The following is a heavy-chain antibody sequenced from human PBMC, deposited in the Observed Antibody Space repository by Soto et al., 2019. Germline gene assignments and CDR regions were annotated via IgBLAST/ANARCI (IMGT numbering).Heavy chain of an antibody. V-gene: IGHV2-5*01. J-gene: IGHJ4*02. D-gene: IGHD3-3*01. Sequence: TLSLTCTVSGFSLTATGVGVGWIRQPPGKALEWLALIYWSDDERYSPSLKSRLTITKDTSKNQVVLTMTNMDPVDTATYYCAHRHVEEAYFDYWGQGTLVTVSS. CDR1: GFSLTATGVG. CDR3: AHRHVEEAYFDY. CDR2: IYWSDDE.